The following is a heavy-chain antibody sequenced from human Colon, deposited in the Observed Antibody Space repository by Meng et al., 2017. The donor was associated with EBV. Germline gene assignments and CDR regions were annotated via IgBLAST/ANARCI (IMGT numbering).Heavy chain of an antibody. CDR2: ILHAGVT. V-gene: IGHV4-4*02. D-gene: IGHD3/OR15-3a*01. J-gene: IGHJ4*02. CDR1: GDSSIKTNW. Sequence: QVHLHESGPIRVMPSVNVSLTCSVSGDSSIKTNWWSWVRQPPGKGLEWIGEILHAGVTNYNPSLKSRVAMSIDKSKIQASLNLKSVTAADTAIYYCAHGEHYTLDVWGQGILVTVSS. CDR3: AHGEHYTLDV.